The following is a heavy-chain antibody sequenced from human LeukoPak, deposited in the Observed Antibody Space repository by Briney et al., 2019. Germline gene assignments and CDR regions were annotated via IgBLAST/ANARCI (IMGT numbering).Heavy chain of an antibody. D-gene: IGHD6-19*01. CDR3: AKDPGYSSGWYTGFGDY. V-gene: IGHV3-23*01. Sequence: GGSLRLSCAASGFTFSNYAMNWVRQAPGKGLEWVSSISGSGGSTFYADSVKGRFTISRDNSKNTLYLQMNSLRAEDTAVYYCAKDPGYSSGWYTGFGDYWGQGALVTVSS. CDR1: GFTFSNYA. CDR2: ISGSGGST. J-gene: IGHJ4*02.